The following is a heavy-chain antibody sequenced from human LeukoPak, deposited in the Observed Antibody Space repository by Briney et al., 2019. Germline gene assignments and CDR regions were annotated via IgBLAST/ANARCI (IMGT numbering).Heavy chain of an antibody. J-gene: IGHJ4*02. CDR3: AREGFTMIVVAEY. Sequence: GGSLRLSCAASGFTFSDYYMSWIRQAPGKGLEWVSYISSSVGTIYYADSVKGRFTIPRDNAKNSLYLQMNSLRAEDTAVYYCAREGFTMIVVAEYWGQGTLVTVSS. CDR1: GFTFSDYY. V-gene: IGHV3-11*01. D-gene: IGHD3-22*01. CDR2: ISSSVGTI.